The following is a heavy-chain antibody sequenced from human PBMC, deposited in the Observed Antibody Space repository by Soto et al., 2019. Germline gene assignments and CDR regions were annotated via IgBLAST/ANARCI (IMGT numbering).Heavy chain of an antibody. V-gene: IGHV1-2*02. CDR1: GYCISCDY. CDR3: ARDGGYCSSNGCWDFDN. D-gene: IGHD2-2*01. CDR2: INPKSGGT. Sequence: XSVKVSCNDAGYCISCDYMDCLRQDTGQGLEWMGWINPKSGGTNYAQKFQGRVTMTRDTSISTGYMELSRLRSDQTAVYYGARDGGYCSSNGCWDFDNLGHETLVT. J-gene: IGHJ4*01.